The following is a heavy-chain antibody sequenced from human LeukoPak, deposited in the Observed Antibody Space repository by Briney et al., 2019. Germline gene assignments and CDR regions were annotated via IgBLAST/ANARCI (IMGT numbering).Heavy chain of an antibody. Sequence: GGSLRLSCAASGFTFSDYYMSWIRQAPGKGLEWVSYISSSSSYTNYADSVKGRFTISRDNAKNSLYLQMNSLRAEDTAVYYCAREYYYDSSGYYYNDYWGQGTLVTVSS. J-gene: IGHJ4*02. CDR3: AREYYYDSSGYYYNDY. CDR2: ISSSSSYT. D-gene: IGHD3-22*01. V-gene: IGHV3-11*05. CDR1: GFTFSDYY.